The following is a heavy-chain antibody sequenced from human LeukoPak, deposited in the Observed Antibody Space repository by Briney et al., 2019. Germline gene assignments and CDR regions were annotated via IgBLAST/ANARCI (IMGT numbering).Heavy chain of an antibody. CDR2: INASNGNT. D-gene: IGHD2-15*01. CDR1: GYTFTSYA. CDR3: ARGIVVVVAATRLLDY. J-gene: IGHJ4*02. Sequence: ASVKVSCKASGYTFTSYAMHLVRQAPGQRLEWMGLINASNGNTKYSQKFQGRVTITRDTSASTAYIELSSLRSEDTAVYYCARGIVVVVAATRLLDYWGQGTLVTVSS. V-gene: IGHV1-3*01.